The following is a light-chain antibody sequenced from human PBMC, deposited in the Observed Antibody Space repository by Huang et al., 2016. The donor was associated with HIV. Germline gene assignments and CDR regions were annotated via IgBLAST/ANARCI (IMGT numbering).Light chain of an antibody. CDR3: QQRSDWPT. V-gene: IGKV3-11*01. CDR1: QSVSNY. CDR2: DAS. Sequence: EIVLTQSPATLSLSPGERATLSCMASQSVSNYLAWYPQKPGKAPSLLIYDASDRATGLPARFSGSGSGTDFTLTISSLEPEDFAIYYCQQRSDWPTFGQGTRLEIK. J-gene: IGKJ5*01.